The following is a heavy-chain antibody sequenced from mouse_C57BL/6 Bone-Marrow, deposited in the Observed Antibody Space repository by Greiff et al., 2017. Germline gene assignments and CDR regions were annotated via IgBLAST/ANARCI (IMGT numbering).Heavy chain of an antibody. V-gene: IGHV5-6*02. CDR3: ARRSLYYLGYFDV. CDR1: GFTFTSYG. Sequence: DVKLVESGGDLVKPGGSLTLSCAASGFTFTSYGMSWVRQSPGKRLEWVGTISSGGSYTYYPDSVKGRFTISRDNAKNSLYMQRSSLKSEDTAMYYCARRSLYYLGYFDVWGTGTTVTVSS. D-gene: IGHD1-1*01. CDR2: ISSGGSYT. J-gene: IGHJ1*03.